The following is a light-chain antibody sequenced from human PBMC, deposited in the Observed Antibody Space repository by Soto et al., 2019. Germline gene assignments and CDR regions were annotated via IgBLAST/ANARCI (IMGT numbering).Light chain of an antibody. CDR1: QAISNN. CDR2: DAS. CDR3: QQANDWPPT. J-gene: IGKJ1*01. Sequence: RVMTQSPVTLYVSPGERVTLSCRASQAISNNLAWYQQKPGQAPRLLIFDASTRATGIPARFSGSGSGTEFTLTISSLQPEDSAVYYCQQANDWPPTFGQGTRV. V-gene: IGKV3-15*01.